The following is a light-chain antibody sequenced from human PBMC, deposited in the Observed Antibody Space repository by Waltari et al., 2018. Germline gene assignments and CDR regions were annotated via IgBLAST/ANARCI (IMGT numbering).Light chain of an antibody. J-gene: IGKJ1*01. CDR1: QSVLYSSNNKNY. Sequence: DIVMTQSPDSLAVYLGERATINCKSSQSVLYSSNNKNYLAWYQQKPGQPPKLLIYWASTRESGVPDRFSGSGSGTDFTLTISSLQAEDVAVYYCQQYYSLWTFGQGTKVEIK. V-gene: IGKV4-1*01. CDR3: QQYYSLWT. CDR2: WAS.